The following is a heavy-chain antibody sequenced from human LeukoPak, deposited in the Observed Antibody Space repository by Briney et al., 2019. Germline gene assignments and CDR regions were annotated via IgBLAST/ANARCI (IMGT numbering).Heavy chain of an antibody. CDR3: TTGYCSRTSCYYFDY. V-gene: IGHV3-15*01. Sequence: GGSLRLFCAASGFTFSNAWMSWVRQAPGKGLEGVGRIKSKTDGGTTDYAAPVKGRFTISRDDSKNTLYLQMNSLKTEDTAVYYCTTGYCSRTSCYYFDYWGQGTLVTVSS. CDR1: GFTFSNAW. D-gene: IGHD2-2*01. CDR2: IKSKTDGGTT. J-gene: IGHJ4*02.